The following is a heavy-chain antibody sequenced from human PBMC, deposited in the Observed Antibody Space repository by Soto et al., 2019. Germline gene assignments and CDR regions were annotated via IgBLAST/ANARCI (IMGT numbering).Heavy chain of an antibody. D-gene: IGHD3-10*01. CDR1: GYTFTSYH. Sequence: QVQLVQSGAEVKKPGASVKVSCKASGYTFTSYHITWVRQAPGQGLEWMGWISAYNGNTNYAQKLQGRVTMTTDTXXXXXXXXXXXXXXXXXXLYYXARASPPPREWGQGTLVTV. J-gene: IGHJ4*02. CDR2: ISAYNGNT. CDR3: ARASPPPRE. V-gene: IGHV1-18*01.